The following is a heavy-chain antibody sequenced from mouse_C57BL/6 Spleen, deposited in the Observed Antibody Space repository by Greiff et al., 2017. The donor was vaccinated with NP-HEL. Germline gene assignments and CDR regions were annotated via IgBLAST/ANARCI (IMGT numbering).Heavy chain of an antibody. V-gene: IGHV1-82*01. CDR1: GYAFSSSW. CDR3: ARYRNGSSGVWYFDV. CDR2: IYPGDGDT. J-gene: IGHJ1*03. Sequence: QVQLQQSGPELVKPGASVKISCKASGYAFSSSWMNWVKQRPGKGLEWIGRIYPGDGDTNYNGKFKGKATLTADKSSSTAYMQLSSLTSEDTAVYFCARYRNGSSGVWYFDVWGTGTTVTVSS. D-gene: IGHD1-1*01.